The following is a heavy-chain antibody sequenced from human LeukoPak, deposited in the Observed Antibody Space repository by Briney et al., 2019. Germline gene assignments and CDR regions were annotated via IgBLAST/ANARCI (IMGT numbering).Heavy chain of an antibody. V-gene: IGHV4-61*08. D-gene: IGHD3-16*01. CDR3: ARDGGGTLYGPHDY. Sequence: SQTLSLTCTVSGGSISSGGYYWSWIRQPPGKGLEWIGYIYYSGSTNYNPSLKSRVTISVDTSKNQFSLKLSSVTAADTAVYYCARDGGGTLYGPHDYWGRGTLVTVSS. J-gene: IGHJ4*02. CDR2: IYYSGST. CDR1: GGSISSGGYY.